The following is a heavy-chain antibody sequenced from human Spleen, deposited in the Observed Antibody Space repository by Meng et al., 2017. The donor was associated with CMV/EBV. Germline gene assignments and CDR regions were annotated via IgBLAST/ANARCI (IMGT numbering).Heavy chain of an antibody. CDR3: ARALAGVDY. D-gene: IGHD6-13*01. CDR1: GGSISSYY. V-gene: IGHV4-30-4*08. Sequence: QVQLQESGPGLVKPSETLSLTCTVSGGSISSYYWSWIRQPPGKGLEWIGYIYYSGSTYYNPSLKSRVTISVDTSKNQFSLKLSSVTAADTAVYYCARALAGVDYWGQGTLVTVSS. CDR2: IYYSGST. J-gene: IGHJ4*02.